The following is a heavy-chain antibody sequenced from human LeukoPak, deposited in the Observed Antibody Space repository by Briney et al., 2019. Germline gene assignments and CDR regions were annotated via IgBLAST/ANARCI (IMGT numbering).Heavy chain of an antibody. CDR2: ISWNSGSI. CDR3: AKETLWFGYAFDI. CDR1: GFTFDDYA. D-gene: IGHD3-10*01. Sequence: PGRSLRLSCAASGFTFDDYAMHWVRQAPGKGLEWVSGISWNSGSIGYAGSVKGRLTISRDNAKNSLYLQMNSLRAEDTALYYCAKETLWFGYAFDIWGQGTMVTVSS. V-gene: IGHV3-9*01. J-gene: IGHJ3*02.